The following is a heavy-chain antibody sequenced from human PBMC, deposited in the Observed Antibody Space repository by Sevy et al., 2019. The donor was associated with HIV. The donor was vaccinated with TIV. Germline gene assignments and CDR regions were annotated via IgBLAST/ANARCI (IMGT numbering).Heavy chain of an antibody. V-gene: IGHV3-21*01. J-gene: IGHJ4*02. CDR3: ATGFGRVEYSSSNQGRYFDY. CDR1: GFTFSSYS. CDR2: ISSSSSYI. Sequence: GGSLRLSCAASGFTFSSYSMNWVRQAPGKGLEWVSSISSSSSYIYYADSVKGRFTISRDNAKNSLYLQMNSLRAEDTAVYYCATGFGRVEYSSSNQGRYFDYWGQGTLVTVSS. D-gene: IGHD6-6*01.